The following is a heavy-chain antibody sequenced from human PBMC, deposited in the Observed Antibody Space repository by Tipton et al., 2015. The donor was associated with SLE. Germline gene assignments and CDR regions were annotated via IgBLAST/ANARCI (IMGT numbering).Heavy chain of an antibody. CDR1: DGSISSYY. Sequence: TLSLTCTVSDGSISSYYWSWIRQPAGKGLEWIGRIYTSGSTNYNPSLKSRVTISVDTSKNQFSLTLSSVTAADTAVYYCARGMRYCSGGSCYGCSFDVWGQGTMVTVSS. V-gene: IGHV4-4*07. CDR2: IYTSGST. CDR3: ARGMRYCSGGSCYGCSFDV. D-gene: IGHD2-15*01. J-gene: IGHJ3*01.